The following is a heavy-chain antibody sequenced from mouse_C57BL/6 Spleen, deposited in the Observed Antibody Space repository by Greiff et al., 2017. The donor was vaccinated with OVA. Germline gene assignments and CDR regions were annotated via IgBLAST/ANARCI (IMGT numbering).Heavy chain of an antibody. Sequence: DVQLVESGGGLVQPGGSLSLSCAASGFTFTDYYMSWVRQPPGKALEWLGFIRNKANGYTTEYSASVKGRFTISRDNSQSILYLQMNALRAEDSATYYCARYEDYDPYYAMDYWGQGTSVTVSS. V-gene: IGHV7-3*01. CDR1: GFTFTDYY. CDR2: IRNKANGYTT. D-gene: IGHD2-4*01. J-gene: IGHJ4*01. CDR3: ARYEDYDPYYAMDY.